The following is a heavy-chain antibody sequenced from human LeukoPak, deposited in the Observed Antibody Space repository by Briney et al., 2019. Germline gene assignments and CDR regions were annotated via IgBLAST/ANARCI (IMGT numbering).Heavy chain of an antibody. D-gene: IGHD2-2*01. CDR3: ARGHQLLLNAFDI. CDR2: IYYSGST. V-gene: IGHV4-59*01. J-gene: IGHJ3*02. Sequence: SETLSLTCTVSGGSISSYYWSWIRQPPGKGLEWIGYIYYSGSTNYNPFLKSRVTISVDTSKNQFSLKLSSVTAADTAVYYCARGHQLLLNAFDIWGQGTMVTVSS. CDR1: GGSISSYY.